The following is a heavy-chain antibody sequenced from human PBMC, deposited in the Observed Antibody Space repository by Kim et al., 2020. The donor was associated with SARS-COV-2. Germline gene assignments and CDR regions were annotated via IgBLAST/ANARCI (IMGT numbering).Heavy chain of an antibody. Sequence: ASVKVSCKASGYTFTSYGISWVRQAPGQGLEWMGWISAYNGNTNYAQKLQGRVTMTTDTSTSTAYMELRGLRSDDTAVYYCARDARDDILTGRTPYFDYWGQGTVVTVSS. V-gene: IGHV1-18*04. CDR1: GYTFTSYG. D-gene: IGHD3-9*01. J-gene: IGHJ4*02. CDR2: ISAYNGNT. CDR3: ARDARDDILTGRTPYFDY.